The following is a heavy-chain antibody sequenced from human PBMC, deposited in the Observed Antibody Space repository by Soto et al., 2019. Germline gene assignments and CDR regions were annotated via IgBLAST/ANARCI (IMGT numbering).Heavy chain of an antibody. CDR1: GFTFSDYT. Sequence: EVQLLESGGGLVQPGGSLTLSCAASGFTFSDYTMSWVRQAPGKVLECVSVILSDHNTYYADSVRGRFTISRDNSKNTLYLEMNRLRAEDTDVYYCARRTSGYFGYWGQGTLVTVSS. J-gene: IGHJ4*02. D-gene: IGHD6-19*01. CDR3: ARRTSGYFGY. CDR2: ILSDHNT. V-gene: IGHV3-23*03.